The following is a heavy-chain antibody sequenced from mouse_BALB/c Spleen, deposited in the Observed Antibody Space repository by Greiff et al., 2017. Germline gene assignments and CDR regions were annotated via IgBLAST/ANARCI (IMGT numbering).Heavy chain of an antibody. CDR2: ISSGGST. J-gene: IGHJ1*01. CDR1: GFTFSSYA. D-gene: IGHD1-1*01. CDR3: ARGITTVLYWYFDV. Sequence: DVKLVESGGGLVKPGGSLKLSCAASGFTFSSYAMSWVRQTPEKRLEWVASISSGGSTYYPDSVKGRFTISRDNARNILYLQMSSLRSEDTAMYYCARGITTVLYWYFDVWGAGTTVTVSS. V-gene: IGHV5-6-5*01.